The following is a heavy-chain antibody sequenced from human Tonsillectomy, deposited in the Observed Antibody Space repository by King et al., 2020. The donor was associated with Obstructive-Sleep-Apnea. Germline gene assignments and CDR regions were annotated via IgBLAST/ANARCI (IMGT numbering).Heavy chain of an antibody. V-gene: IGHV3-23*04. Sequence: VQLVESGGGLVQPGGSLRLSCAASGFSFSNYAMNWVRQAPGKGLEWVSTISGSGGRTYYADSVKGRFTISRDNSKNTLYLQMNSLRAEDTALYFCAKDRSEQYFQFWGQGTLVTVSS. CDR1: GFSFSNYA. D-gene: IGHD1-14*01. CDR2: ISGSGGRT. J-gene: IGHJ1*01. CDR3: AKDRSEQYFQF.